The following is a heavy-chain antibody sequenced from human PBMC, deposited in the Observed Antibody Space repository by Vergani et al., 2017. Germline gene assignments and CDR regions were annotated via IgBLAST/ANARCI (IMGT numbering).Heavy chain of an antibody. Sequence: QLQLQESGPGLVKPSATLSLTCSVSGASIRSSNYYWGWIRQPPGKGLEWIASFYYSGITYYNPSLKSRFTVSVDTSKNQFSLKLISVTAADTAVYFCARHSTVEWLVKLGWIDPWGQGILVTVSS. J-gene: IGHJ5*02. V-gene: IGHV4-39*01. CDR3: ARHSTVEWLVKLGWIDP. D-gene: IGHD6-19*01. CDR2: FYYSGIT. CDR1: GASIRSSNYY.